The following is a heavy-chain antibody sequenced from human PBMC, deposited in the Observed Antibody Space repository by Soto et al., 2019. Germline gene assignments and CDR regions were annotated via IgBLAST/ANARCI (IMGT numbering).Heavy chain of an antibody. CDR2: IYWDDDK. Sequence: QITLKESGPTLVKPTQTLTLTCTFSGFSLSTSGVGVGWIRQPPGKALEWLALIYWDDDKRYSPSLKSRLTIXXDXSXXQVVLTMTNMDPVDTATYYCAHSWVGVEMATIFDYWGQGTLVTVSS. J-gene: IGHJ4*02. CDR1: GFSLSTSGVG. D-gene: IGHD5-12*01. V-gene: IGHV2-5*02. CDR3: AHSWVGVEMATIFDY.